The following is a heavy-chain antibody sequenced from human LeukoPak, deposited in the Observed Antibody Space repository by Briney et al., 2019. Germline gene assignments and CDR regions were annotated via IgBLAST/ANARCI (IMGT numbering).Heavy chain of an antibody. CDR1: GFTFTSYA. Sequence: GASLRLSCAASGFTFTSYAMTWVRQAPGKGLEWVSAISGGGASTYYADPLKRRFTISRDNSKNTLYLQMSSLRAEDTAVYYCAKARVRGVILPFDYWGQGALVTVSS. D-gene: IGHD3-10*01. V-gene: IGHV3-23*01. CDR3: AKARVRGVILPFDY. CDR2: ISGGGAST. J-gene: IGHJ4*02.